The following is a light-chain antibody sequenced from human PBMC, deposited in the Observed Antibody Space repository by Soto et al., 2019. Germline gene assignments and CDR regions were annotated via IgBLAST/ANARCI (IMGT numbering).Light chain of an antibody. J-gene: IGKJ1*01. CDR1: QSISSN. CDR2: GVS. Sequence: EIVMPQSHDTLSVSPWERATLACRASQSISSNLAWYQQKPGQAPRLLIYGVSSRATGIPARFGGSGSGTDFTLTINSLEPEDFAVYYCQQRSNWPPWTFGQGTNVDNK. V-gene: IGKV3-11*01. CDR3: QQRSNWPPWT.